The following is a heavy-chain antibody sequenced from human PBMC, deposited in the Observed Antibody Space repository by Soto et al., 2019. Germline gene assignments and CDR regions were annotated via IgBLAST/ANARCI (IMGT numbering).Heavy chain of an antibody. Sequence: GGSLRLSCASSGFTFSSYAMSWVRQAPGKGLEWVSAISGSGGSTYYADSVKGRFTISRDNSKNTLYLQMNSLRAEDTAVYYCAKDGARREYYFDYWGQGTLVTVSS. CDR3: AKDGARREYYFDY. V-gene: IGHV3-23*01. D-gene: IGHD1-26*01. CDR1: GFTFSSYA. CDR2: ISGSGGST. J-gene: IGHJ4*02.